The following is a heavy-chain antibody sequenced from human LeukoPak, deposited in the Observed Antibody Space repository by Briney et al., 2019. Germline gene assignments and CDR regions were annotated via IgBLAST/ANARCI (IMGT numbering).Heavy chain of an antibody. D-gene: IGHD7-27*01. CDR1: GYIFIDHY. V-gene: IGHV1-2*02. J-gene: IGHJ3*02. CDR2: INPDSGAT. Sequence: ASVKVSCKASGYIFIDHYMHWVRQAPGQGLEWMGWINPDSGATNYAQKFQGGVTMTRDPSISTAYLELSGLRSDDTAVYYCARTGVPAYDAFDIWGQGTLVTVSS. CDR3: ARTGVPAYDAFDI.